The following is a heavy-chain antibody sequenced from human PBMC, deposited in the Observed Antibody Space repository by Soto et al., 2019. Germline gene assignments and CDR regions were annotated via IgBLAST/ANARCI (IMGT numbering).Heavy chain of an antibody. Sequence: GGSLRLSCAASGFTFSSYGMHWVRQAPGKGLEWVAVIWYDGSNKYYADSVKGRFTISRDNSKNTLYLQMNSLRAEDTAVYYCARDRSIATMDVWGQGTTVTVSS. V-gene: IGHV3-33*01. D-gene: IGHD6-6*01. CDR1: GFTFSSYG. J-gene: IGHJ6*02. CDR3: ARDRSIATMDV. CDR2: IWYDGSNK.